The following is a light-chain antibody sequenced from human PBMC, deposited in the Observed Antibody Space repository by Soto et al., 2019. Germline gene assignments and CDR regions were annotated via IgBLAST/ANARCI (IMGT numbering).Light chain of an antibody. Sequence: QSVLTEPPCSSASPGESASLTCTWPRDINVGSYNIYWYQQKPGSPPRYLLYYYSDSDKGQGSGVPSHFSGSKDASANTGILLISGLQSEDEADYYCLIWPSNAWVFGGGTQLTVL. CDR2: YYSDSDK. V-gene: IGLV5-37*01. CDR3: LIWPSNAWV. CDR1: RDINVGSYN. J-gene: IGLJ3*02.